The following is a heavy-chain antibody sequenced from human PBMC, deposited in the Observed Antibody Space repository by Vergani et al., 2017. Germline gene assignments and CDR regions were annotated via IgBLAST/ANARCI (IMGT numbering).Heavy chain of an antibody. CDR3: AKDSGFDY. CDR2: ISGSGGST. Sequence: EVPSLGSGGGLVQPGGFLRLPCAAFGFPLSSYAMSWVRPAPGKGLEWVSAISGSGGSTYYADTVKGRFTISRDNSKNTLYLQMNSLRAEDTAVYYCAKDSGFDYWGQGTLVTVSS. V-gene: IGHV3-23*01. D-gene: IGHD3-10*01. J-gene: IGHJ4*02. CDR1: GFPLSSYA.